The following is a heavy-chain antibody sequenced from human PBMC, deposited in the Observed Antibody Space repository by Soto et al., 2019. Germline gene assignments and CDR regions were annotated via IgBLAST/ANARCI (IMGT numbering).Heavy chain of an antibody. CDR1: GYMFSSFG. CDR2: IGVYNGKT. CDR3: AAGLSGSKTLDY. Sequence: VASVKVSCKPSGYMFSSFGISWVRQAPGQGLEWMGWIGVYNGKTDYAQKLQDRVIMTTDTVTSTAHMELRSLRSDDTAVYYCAAGLSGSKTLDYWGQGTLVTVT. J-gene: IGHJ4*02. D-gene: IGHD1-26*01. V-gene: IGHV1-18*01.